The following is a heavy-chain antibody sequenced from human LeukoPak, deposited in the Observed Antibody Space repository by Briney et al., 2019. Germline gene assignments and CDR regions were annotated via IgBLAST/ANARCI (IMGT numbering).Heavy chain of an antibody. D-gene: IGHD6-25*01. CDR1: GFTFISYN. V-gene: IGHV3-21*01. Sequence: GGSLRLSCAASGFTFISYNMNWVRQAPGKGLEWVSSISSSTSYIYYADSVKGRLTISRDNAKNSLYLQMNSLRAEDTAVYYCTKVRGAAEIDYWGQGTLVTVSS. J-gene: IGHJ4*02. CDR2: ISSSTSYI. CDR3: TKVRGAAEIDY.